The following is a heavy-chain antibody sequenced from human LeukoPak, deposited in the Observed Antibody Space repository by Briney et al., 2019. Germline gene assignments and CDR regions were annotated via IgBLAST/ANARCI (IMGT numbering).Heavy chain of an antibody. CDR3: ARVGGNYYDSSGHYLFDY. D-gene: IGHD3-22*01. J-gene: IGHJ4*02. CDR2: ISSSSSYI. V-gene: IGHV3-21*01. CDR1: GFTFSSYA. Sequence: GGSLTLSCAASGFTFSSYAASWVRQAPGKGLEWVSSISSSSSYIYYADSVKGRFTISRDNAKNSLYLQMNSLRAEDTAVYYCARVGGNYYDSSGHYLFDYWGQGTLVTVSS.